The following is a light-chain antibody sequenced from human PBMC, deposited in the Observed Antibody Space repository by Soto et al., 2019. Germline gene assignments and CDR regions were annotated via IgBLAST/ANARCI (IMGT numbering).Light chain of an antibody. J-gene: IGLJ1*01. CDR3: AVWEGGLDGQYI. CDR2: KNH. CDR1: PSDIGVNY. V-gene: IGLV1-47*01. Sequence: QSALTQPPSASSTPGQTVTISCSGSPSDIGVNYVYWYQQLPGAAPKTLIIKNHNRPYGVTDRFYGSKYGTPASPVISRMPSEDEGIYFCAVWEGGLDGQYIFGTGNKVTVL.